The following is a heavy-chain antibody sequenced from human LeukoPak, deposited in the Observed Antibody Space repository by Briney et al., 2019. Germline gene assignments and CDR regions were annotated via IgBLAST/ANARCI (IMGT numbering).Heavy chain of an antibody. CDR3: ARATRGEAEHR. J-gene: IGHJ4*02. V-gene: IGHV4-59*08. CDR2: IYYSGST. CDR1: GGSISSYY. Sequence: SETLSLTCTVSGGSISSYYWSWIRQPPGKGLEWIGYIYYSGSTNYNPSLKSRVTISVDTSKNQFSLKLSSVTAADTAVYYCARATRGEAEHRWGQGTLVTVSS. D-gene: IGHD1-1*01.